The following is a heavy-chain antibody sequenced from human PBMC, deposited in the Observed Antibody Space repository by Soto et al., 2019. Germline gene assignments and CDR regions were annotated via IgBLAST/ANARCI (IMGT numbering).Heavy chain of an antibody. D-gene: IGHD2-2*01. CDR3: AALGGQLLYEYK. J-gene: IGHJ4*02. Sequence: EVGLVQSGGGLIQPGGSLRLSCAASGLTLSNYWMHWVRQAPGKGLVWVSRVNGDGSITNYADSVRGRFTVIRDNAKNTLYLQMNKMKDEDTGVYYCAALGGQLLYEYKWGQGTRVTVSS. CDR2: VNGDGSIT. V-gene: IGHV3-74*01. CDR1: GLTLSNYW.